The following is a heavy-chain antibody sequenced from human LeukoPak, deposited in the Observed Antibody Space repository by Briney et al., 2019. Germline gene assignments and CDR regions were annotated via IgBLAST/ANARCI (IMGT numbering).Heavy chain of an antibody. CDR2: ISSSGGST. Sequence: GGSLRLSCAASGFIFSSYAMSWVRQAPGKGLEWVSAISSSGGSTYYADSEKGRFTISRDNSKNTLYLQMNSLRAEDTAVYYCAKGYCSGGSCYSGLFDYWGQGTLVTVSS. V-gene: IGHV3-23*01. CDR1: GFIFSSYA. J-gene: IGHJ4*02. CDR3: AKGYCSGGSCYSGLFDY. D-gene: IGHD2-15*01.